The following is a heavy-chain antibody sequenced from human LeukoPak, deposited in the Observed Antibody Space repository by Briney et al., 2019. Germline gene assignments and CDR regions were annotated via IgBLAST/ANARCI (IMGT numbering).Heavy chain of an antibody. CDR1: GYTFTKSDY. V-gene: IGHV1-46*01. CDR2: INPSDGTT. D-gene: IGHD2-15*01. Sequence: ASVKVSCKASGYTFTKSDYMHWVLQAPGQELEWMGIINPSDGTTFYAQKFQGRVTMTRDTSTNTVSMELSSLRSEDTAVFYCARGPTDMDFDYWGQGSLVTVSS. J-gene: IGHJ4*02. CDR3: ARGPTDMDFDY.